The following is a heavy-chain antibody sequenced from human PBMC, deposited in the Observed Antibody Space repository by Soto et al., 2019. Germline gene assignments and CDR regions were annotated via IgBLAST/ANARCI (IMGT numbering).Heavy chain of an antibody. J-gene: IGHJ4*02. CDR3: ARGSSSRIDY. Sequence: PSETLSLTCAVSGGSISIGGYSWSWIRQPPGKGLEWIGYIYHSGSTYYNPSLKSRVTISVDRSKNQFSLKLSSVTAADTAVYYCARGSSSRIDYWGQGTLVTVSS. CDR1: GGSISIGGYS. V-gene: IGHV4-30-2*01. CDR2: IYHSGST. D-gene: IGHD6-6*01.